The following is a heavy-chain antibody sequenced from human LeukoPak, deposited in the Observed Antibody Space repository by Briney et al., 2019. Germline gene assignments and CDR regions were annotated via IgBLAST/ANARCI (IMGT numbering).Heavy chain of an antibody. Sequence: ASVKVSCKASGYTFTGYYMHWVRQAPGQGLEWMGWINPNSGGTNYAQKFQGRVTITADESTSTAYMELSSLRSEDTAVYYCTKPMNSLHHDAFDIWGQGTMVTVSS. V-gene: IGHV1-2*02. D-gene: IGHD3-16*02. CDR2: INPNSGGT. CDR3: TKPMNSLHHDAFDI. CDR1: GYTFTGYY. J-gene: IGHJ3*02.